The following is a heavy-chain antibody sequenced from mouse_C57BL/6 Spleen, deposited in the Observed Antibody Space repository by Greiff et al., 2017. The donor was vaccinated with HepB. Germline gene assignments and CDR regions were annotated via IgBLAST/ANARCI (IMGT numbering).Heavy chain of an antibody. CDR2: INPSNGGT. J-gene: IGHJ3*01. D-gene: IGHD1-1*01. CDR3: ARGGEYYYGSSPWFAY. Sequence: QVQLQQSGTELVKPGASVKLSCKASGYTFTSYWMHWVKQRPGQGLEWIGNINPSNGGTNYNEKFKSKATLTVDKSSSTAYMQLSSLTSEDSAVYYCARGGEYYYGSSPWFAYWGQGTLVTVSA. CDR1: GYTFTSYW. V-gene: IGHV1-53*01.